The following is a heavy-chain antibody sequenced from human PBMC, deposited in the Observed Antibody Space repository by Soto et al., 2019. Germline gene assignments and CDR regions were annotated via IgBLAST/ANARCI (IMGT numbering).Heavy chain of an antibody. J-gene: IGHJ4*02. CDR2: ISGNSNYI. Sequence: PGGSLRLSCAASGFTFSNYNMNWVRQAPGKGLEWVSSISGNSNYINYADSVKDRFTISRDNAKNSLYLQMNSLRAEDTAVYYCARDSWFSLDYWGLGTLVTVSS. CDR1: GFTFSNYN. CDR3: ARDSWFSLDY. V-gene: IGHV3-21*01. D-gene: IGHD3-10*01.